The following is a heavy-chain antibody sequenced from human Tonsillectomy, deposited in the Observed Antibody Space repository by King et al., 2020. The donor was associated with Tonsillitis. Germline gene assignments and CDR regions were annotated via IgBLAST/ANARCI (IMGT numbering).Heavy chain of an antibody. Sequence: VQLVQSGAEVKKPGESLKISCKGSGYSFTSYWIGWVRQMPGKGLDWMGIIYPGDSDTTCSPSFQGQVTISADKSISTAYLQWSSLKASDTAMYYCARLAGEGVWYDYYGMDVWGQGTTVTVSS. CDR3: ARLAGEGVWYDYYGMDV. CDR2: IYPGDSDT. J-gene: IGHJ6*02. V-gene: IGHV5-51*01. D-gene: IGHD6-19*01. CDR1: GYSFTSYW.